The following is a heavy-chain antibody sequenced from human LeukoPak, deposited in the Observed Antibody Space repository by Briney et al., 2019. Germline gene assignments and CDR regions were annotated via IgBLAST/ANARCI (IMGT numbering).Heavy chain of an antibody. J-gene: IGHJ4*02. CDR3: ARDLYRIVVVPHYFDY. V-gene: IGHV3-21*01. CDR1: GFTFSSYS. Sequence: PGGSLRLSCAGSGFTFSSYSMNWVRQAPGKGLEWVSSISTSSSYIYYADSLKGRFTISRDNARNSLYLHMNSLRAEDTAVYYCARDLYRIVVVPHYFDYWGQGTLVTVSS. D-gene: IGHD3-22*01. CDR2: ISTSSSYI.